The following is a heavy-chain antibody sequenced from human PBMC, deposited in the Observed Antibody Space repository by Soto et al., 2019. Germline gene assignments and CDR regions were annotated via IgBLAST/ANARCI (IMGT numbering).Heavy chain of an antibody. V-gene: IGHV1-69*01. CDR2: IIPIFGTA. CDR3: ARDGGRRSGGIGY. D-gene: IGHD1-26*01. Sequence: QVQLVQSGAEVKKPGSSVKVSCKASGGTFSSYSINWVRQAPGQGLEWMGEIIPIFGTANYAQNFQGRVTITADESTSTAYRELSSLRSEDTAVYYGARDGGRRSGGIGYWGQGTLVTVSS. CDR1: GGTFSSYS. J-gene: IGHJ4*02.